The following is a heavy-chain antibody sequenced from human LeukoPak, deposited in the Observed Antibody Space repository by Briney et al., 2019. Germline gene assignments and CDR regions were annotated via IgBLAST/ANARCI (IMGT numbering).Heavy chain of an antibody. V-gene: IGHV3-15*01. D-gene: IGHD1-1*01. CDR1: GFTFSNGW. CDR2: IKSKTDYGTT. CDR3: TTLRTGNDVRGYYYYYGMDV. Sequence: PGGSLRLSCAASGFTFSNGWMSWVRHAPGKGLEWVSHIKSKTDYGTTDYAAPVKGRFTISRDDSKNTLYLQMNSLKTEDTAVYYCTTLRTGNDVRGYYYYYGMDVWGQGTTVTVSS. J-gene: IGHJ6*02.